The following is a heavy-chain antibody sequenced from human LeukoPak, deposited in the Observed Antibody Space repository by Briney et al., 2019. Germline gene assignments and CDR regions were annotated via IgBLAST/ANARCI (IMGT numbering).Heavy chain of an antibody. Sequence: SVKVSCKASGGTFSSYAISWVRQAPGQRLEWMGGIIPIFGTANYAQKFQGRVTITADESTSTAYMELSSLRSEDTAVYYCASANYYDSSGYSPAFDYWGQGTLVTVSS. J-gene: IGHJ4*02. V-gene: IGHV1-69*13. D-gene: IGHD3-22*01. CDR3: ASANYYDSSGYSPAFDY. CDR1: GGTFSSYA. CDR2: IIPIFGTA.